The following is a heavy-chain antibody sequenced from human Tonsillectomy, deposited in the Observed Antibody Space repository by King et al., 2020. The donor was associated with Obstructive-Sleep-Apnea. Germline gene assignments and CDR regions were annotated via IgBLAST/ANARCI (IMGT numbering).Heavy chain of an antibody. V-gene: IGHV3-30*04. CDR3: ARDLKDYYGSGSY. J-gene: IGHJ4*02. CDR1: GFTFSSYA. Sequence: VQLVESGGGVVQPGRSLRLACAASGFTFSSYAMHWVRQAPGKGLEGVAVISYEGINKNYADSVKGRFTISRDNSKNTVYLEMNSLRAEDTAVYYCARDLKDYYGSGSYWGQGTLVTVSS. CDR2: ISYEGINK. D-gene: IGHD3-10*01.